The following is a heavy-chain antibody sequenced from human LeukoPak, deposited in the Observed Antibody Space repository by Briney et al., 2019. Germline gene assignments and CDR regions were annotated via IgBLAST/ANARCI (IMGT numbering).Heavy chain of an antibody. J-gene: IGHJ4*02. V-gene: IGHV2-70*01. CDR2: IDWDDDK. D-gene: IGHD3-16*02. CDR3: ARIRLRLGELSLED. Sequence: TGPTLVNPTQTLTLTCTFSGFSLGTSGMCVSWIRQPPGKALEWLALIDWDDDKYYSTSLKTRLTISKDTSKNQVVLTMTNMDPVDTATYYCARIRLRLGELSLEDWGQGTLVTVSS. CDR1: GFSLGTSGMC.